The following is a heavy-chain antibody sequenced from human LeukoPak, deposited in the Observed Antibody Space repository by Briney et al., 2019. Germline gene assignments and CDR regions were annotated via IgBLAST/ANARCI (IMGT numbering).Heavy chain of an antibody. D-gene: IGHD3-3*01. CDR3: AREEGFLFDY. Sequence: ASVTVSCTASGGTFSSYAISWVRQAPGQGLEWMGRIIPILGIANYAQKFQGRVTITADKSTSTAYMELSSLRSEDTAVYYCAREEGFLFDYWGQGTLVTVSS. CDR2: IIPILGIA. V-gene: IGHV1-69*04. CDR1: GGTFSSYA. J-gene: IGHJ4*02.